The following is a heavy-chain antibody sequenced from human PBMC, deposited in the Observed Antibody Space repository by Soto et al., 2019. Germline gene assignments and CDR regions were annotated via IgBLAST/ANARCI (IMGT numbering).Heavy chain of an antibody. D-gene: IGHD3-10*01. Sequence: EVHLVESEGCLVQPGGSLIFTCAASGFSFEIYWMGWVRQAPGKGLEWVANINPDGSGEYYLDSVKGRFTISRDNAKNSVYLQMNSLVGDDTAVYYCARENWFIDYWGQGTPVTVSS. CDR2: INPDGSGE. CDR3: ARENWFIDY. CDR1: GFSFEIYW. V-gene: IGHV3-7*01. J-gene: IGHJ4*02.